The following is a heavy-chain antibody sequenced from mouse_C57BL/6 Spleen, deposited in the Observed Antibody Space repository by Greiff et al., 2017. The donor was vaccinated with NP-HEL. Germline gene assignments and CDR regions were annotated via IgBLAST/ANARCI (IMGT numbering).Heavy chain of an antibody. Sequence: EVQLQQSGPELVKPGASVKIPCKASGYTFTDYNMDWVKQSHGKSLEWIGDINPNNGGTIYNQKFKGKATLTVDKSSSTAYMELRSLTSEDTAVYYCARGSSPWCAYWGQGTLVTVSA. J-gene: IGHJ3*01. CDR2: INPNNGGT. CDR3: ARGSSPWCAY. V-gene: IGHV1-18*01. CDR1: GYTFTDYN. D-gene: IGHD1-1*01.